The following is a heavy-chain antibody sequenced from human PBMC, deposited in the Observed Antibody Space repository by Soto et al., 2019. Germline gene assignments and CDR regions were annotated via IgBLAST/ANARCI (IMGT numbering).Heavy chain of an antibody. V-gene: IGHV4-39*01. CDR1: GGSISSSSYY. J-gene: IGHJ3*02. CDR2: IYYSGST. CDR3: ARQPDYGDYVRHFDAFDI. Sequence: SETLSLTCTVSGGSISSSSYYWGWIRQPPGKGLEWIGSIYYSGSTYYNPSLKSRVTISVDTSKNQFSLKLSSVTAADTAVYYCARQPDYGDYVRHFDAFDIWGQGTMVTVSS. D-gene: IGHD4-17*01.